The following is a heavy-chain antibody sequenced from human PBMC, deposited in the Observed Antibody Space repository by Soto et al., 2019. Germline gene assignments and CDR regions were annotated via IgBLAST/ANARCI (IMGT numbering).Heavy chain of an antibody. Sequence: SETLSLTCTVSGGSVSSLYWNWIRQPPGKGLEWIGYISYTGTTNYNPSLKSRVNISADRSKNQFSLRLSSVTAADTAVYYCARGYCSGDKRYEGDKWLDPWGQGPLVTVSS. D-gene: IGHD2-15*01. CDR3: ARGYCSGDKRYEGDKWLDP. J-gene: IGHJ5*02. CDR2: ISYTGTT. CDR1: GGSVSSLY. V-gene: IGHV4-59*02.